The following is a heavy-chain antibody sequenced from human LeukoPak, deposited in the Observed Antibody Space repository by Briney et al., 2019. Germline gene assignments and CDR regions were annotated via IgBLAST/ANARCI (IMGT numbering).Heavy chain of an antibody. D-gene: IGHD3-9*01. V-gene: IGHV3-23*01. J-gene: IGHJ3*02. CDR3: AKERRYFDWLSHNDAFDI. CDR1: GFTFSSYS. Sequence: PGGSLRLSCAASGFTFSSYSMNWVRQAPGKGLEWVSAISGSGGSTYYADSVKGRFTISRDNSKNTLYLQMNSLRAEDTAVYYCAKERRYFDWLSHNDAFDIWGQGTMVTVSS. CDR2: ISGSGGST.